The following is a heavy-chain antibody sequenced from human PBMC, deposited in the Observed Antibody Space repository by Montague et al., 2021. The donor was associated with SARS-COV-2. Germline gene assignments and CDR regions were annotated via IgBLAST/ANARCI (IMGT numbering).Heavy chain of an antibody. J-gene: IGHJ4*02. D-gene: IGHD3-10*01. CDR2: IYYSGST. CDR1: GGSISSSSYY. Sequence: SETLSLTCTVSGGSISSSSYYWGWIRQPPGKGLEWIGSIYYSGSTYYNPSLKSRVTISVDTSKNQFSLKLSSVTAADTAVYYCASERIYGSVGYYNPFLLVGYWGQGTLVTVSS. CDR3: ASERIYGSVGYYNPFLLVGY. V-gene: IGHV4-39*01.